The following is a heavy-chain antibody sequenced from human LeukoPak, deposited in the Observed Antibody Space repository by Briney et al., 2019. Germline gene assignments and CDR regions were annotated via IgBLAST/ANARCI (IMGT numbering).Heavy chain of an antibody. CDR3: AKDRLRFLEWLLWSPFDY. J-gene: IGHJ4*02. CDR2: ISGSGGST. V-gene: IGHV3-23*01. CDR1: GFTLSSYA. Sequence: GGSLRLSCAASGFTLSSYAMSWVRQAPGKGLEWVSAISGSGGSTYYADSVKGRFTISRDNSKNTLYLQMNSLRAEDTAVYYCAKDRLRFLEWLLWSPFDYWGQGTLVTVSS. D-gene: IGHD3-3*01.